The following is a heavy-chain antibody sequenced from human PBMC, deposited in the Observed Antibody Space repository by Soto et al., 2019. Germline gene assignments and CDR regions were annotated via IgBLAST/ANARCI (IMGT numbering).Heavy chain of an antibody. CDR2: INPNSGGT. CDR3: ARALVYCSGGSCYPEYFQH. D-gene: IGHD2-15*01. CDR1: GYTFTGYY. J-gene: IGHJ1*01. V-gene: IGHV1-2*04. Sequence: GASVKVSCKASGYTFTGYYMHWVRQAPGQGLEWMGWINPNSGGTNYAQKFQGWVTMTRDTSISTAYMELSSLRSEDTAVYYCARALVYCSGGSCYPEYFQHWGQGTLVTVSS.